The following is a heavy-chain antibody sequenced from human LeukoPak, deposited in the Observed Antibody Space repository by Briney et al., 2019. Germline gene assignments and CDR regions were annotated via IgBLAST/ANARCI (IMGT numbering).Heavy chain of an antibody. CDR3: AKDKPRPRITMIVVVPPGMDV. CDR1: GFTFGSYA. Sequence: GGSLRLSCAASGFTFGSYAMSWVRQAPGKGLEWVSAISGSGGSTYYADSVKGRFTISRDNSKNTLYLQMNSLRAEDTAVYYCAKDKPRPRITMIVVVPPGMDVWGQGTTVTVSS. CDR2: ISGSGGST. V-gene: IGHV3-23*01. D-gene: IGHD3-22*01. J-gene: IGHJ6*02.